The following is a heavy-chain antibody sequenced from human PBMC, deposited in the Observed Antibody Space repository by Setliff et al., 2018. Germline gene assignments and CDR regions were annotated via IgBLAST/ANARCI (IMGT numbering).Heavy chain of an antibody. CDR2: ISYSGAT. CDR3: ARYRGGTMMAV. D-gene: IGHD3-22*01. J-gene: IGHJ4*02. CDR1: GGSISSYS. Sequence: SETLSLTCTVSGGSISSYSWSWIRQPPGKGLQWIGYISYSGATNYNPSLKSRVTISVDTSKNQFSLKLSSVTAADTSVYYCARYRGGTMMAVWGQGTLVTVSS. V-gene: IGHV4-59*12.